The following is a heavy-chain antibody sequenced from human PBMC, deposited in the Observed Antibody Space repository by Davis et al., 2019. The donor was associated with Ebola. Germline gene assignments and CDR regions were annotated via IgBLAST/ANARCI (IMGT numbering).Heavy chain of an antibody. CDR2: MRYSGST. J-gene: IGHJ3*02. CDR3: ARHVVVIDNDAFDI. D-gene: IGHD2-21*01. V-gene: IGHV4-59*01. CDR1: GCPMTGYS. Sequence: PSETLTPTCTASGCPMTGYSWSWTRQPPGKGLERIGYMRYSGSTKYNSSLKSRATISVDTSKNQFSLNLRSVTAVDTAVYYCARHVVVIDNDAFDIWGQGTMVTVSS.